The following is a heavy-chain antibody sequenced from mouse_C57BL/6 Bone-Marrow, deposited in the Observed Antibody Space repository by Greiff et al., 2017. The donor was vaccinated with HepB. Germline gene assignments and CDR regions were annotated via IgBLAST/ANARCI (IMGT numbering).Heavy chain of an antibody. CDR1: GFTFSDFY. CDR2: SRNKANDYTT. Sequence: DVKLQESGGGLVQSGRSLRLSCATSGFTFSDFYMEWVRQAPGKGLEWIAASRNKANDYTTEYSASVKGRFIVSRDTSQSILYLQMNALRAEDTAIYYCARDAFDGSLFAYWGQGTLVTVSA. V-gene: IGHV7-1*01. J-gene: IGHJ3*01. CDR3: ARDAFDGSLFAY. D-gene: IGHD2-3*01.